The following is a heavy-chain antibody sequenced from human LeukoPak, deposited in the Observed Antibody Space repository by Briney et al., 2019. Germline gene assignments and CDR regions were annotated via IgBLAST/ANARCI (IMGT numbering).Heavy chain of an antibody. Sequence: PGGSLRLSCAGSGFTFRTYAMIWVRQAPGKGLEWVSVITSGGSTYYADSVKGRFTISRDNSKNTLYLQMNSLRAEDTAVYYCAKRLPVVGDRNRAFDYWGQGTLVTVSS. CDR1: GFTFRTYA. J-gene: IGHJ4*02. CDR2: ITSGGST. V-gene: IGHV3-23*01. D-gene: IGHD2-21*02. CDR3: AKRLPVVGDRNRAFDY.